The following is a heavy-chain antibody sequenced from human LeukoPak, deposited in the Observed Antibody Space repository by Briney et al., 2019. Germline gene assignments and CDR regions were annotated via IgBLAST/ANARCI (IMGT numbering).Heavy chain of an antibody. V-gene: IGHV1-69*05. Sequence: ASVTVSFTASGGTFTSYAISWVRQAPGQGLEWMGGIIPIFCTANYAQKFQGRVTITTDESTSTAYMELSSLRSEDTAVYYCARAGSGFDAFDIWGQGTMVTVSS. D-gene: IGHD3-10*01. CDR2: IIPIFCTA. CDR1: GGTFTSYA. CDR3: ARAGSGFDAFDI. J-gene: IGHJ3*02.